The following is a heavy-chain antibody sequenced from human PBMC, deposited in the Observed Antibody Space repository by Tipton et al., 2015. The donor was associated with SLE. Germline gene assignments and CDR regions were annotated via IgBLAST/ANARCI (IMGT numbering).Heavy chain of an antibody. Sequence: RSLRLSCTAYGFTFGDYTMNWFRQAPGKGLEWVGFIRSKAYTGATEYAASVKGRFIISRDDSKSIAYLQMNSLKTEDTGVYFCTRDSFYVVVSRSKPFDIWGQGTKVTVSS. V-gene: IGHV3-49*03. J-gene: IGHJ3*02. CDR1: GFTFGDYT. CDR3: TRDSFYVVVSRSKPFDI. CDR2: IRSKAYTGAT. D-gene: IGHD2-2*01.